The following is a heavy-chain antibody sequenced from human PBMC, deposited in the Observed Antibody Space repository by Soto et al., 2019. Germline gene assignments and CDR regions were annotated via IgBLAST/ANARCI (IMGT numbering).Heavy chain of an antibody. J-gene: IGHJ4*02. Sequence: GGSLRLSCAASGFTFDDYGMSWVRQAPGKGLEWVSGINWNGGSTGYADSVKGRFTISRDNSKNTMYLQMNSLRAEDTAVYYCAKGRDLYYFDCWGQGTLVTVSS. CDR2: INWNGGST. CDR3: AKGRDLYYFDC. CDR1: GFTFDDYG. D-gene: IGHD3-3*01. V-gene: IGHV3-20*04.